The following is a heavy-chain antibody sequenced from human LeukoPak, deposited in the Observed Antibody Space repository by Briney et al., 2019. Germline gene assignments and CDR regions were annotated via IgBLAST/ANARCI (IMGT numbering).Heavy chain of an antibody. CDR3: ARDSHGDYYYGMDV. D-gene: IGHD4-17*01. CDR1: GYTFTSYG. CDR2: ISAYNGNT. J-gene: IGHJ6*02. Sequence: GSSVKVSCKASGYTFTSYGISWVRQAPGQGLEWMGWISAYNGNTNYAQKLQGRVTMTTDTSTSTAYMELRSLRSDDTAVYYCARDSHGDYYYGMDVWGQGTTVTVSS. V-gene: IGHV1-18*01.